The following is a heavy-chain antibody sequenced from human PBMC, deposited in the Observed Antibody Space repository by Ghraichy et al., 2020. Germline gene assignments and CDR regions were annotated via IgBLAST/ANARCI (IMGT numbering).Heavy chain of an antibody. CDR2: IVVGSNNT. V-gene: IGHV1-58*02. D-gene: IGHD2-15*01. CDR1: GFTFTNSV. CDR3: AALGAIGYCSGITCYLGDYGMDV. J-gene: IGHJ6*02. Sequence: SVKVSGKASGFTFTNSVIQWVRQARGQRLEWIGWIVVGSNNTNYAQHFQERVTITRDMSTSTAYLDLSSLRSEDTAVYYCAALGAIGYCSGITCYLGDYGMDVWGQGTTVTVSS.